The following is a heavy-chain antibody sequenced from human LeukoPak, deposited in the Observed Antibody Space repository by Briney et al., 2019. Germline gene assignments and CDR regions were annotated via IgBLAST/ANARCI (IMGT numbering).Heavy chain of an antibody. CDR1: GFTVSSNY. D-gene: IGHD4-17*01. V-gene: IGHV3-53*01. Sequence: PGGSLRLSCAASGFTVSSNYMSWVRQAPGKGLEWVSVIYSSGSTYYADSVKGRLTISRDNSKNTLYLQMNSLRAEDTAVYYCARDLYGVSHDYWGQGTLVTVSS. CDR3: ARDLYGVSHDY. CDR2: IYSSGST. J-gene: IGHJ4*02.